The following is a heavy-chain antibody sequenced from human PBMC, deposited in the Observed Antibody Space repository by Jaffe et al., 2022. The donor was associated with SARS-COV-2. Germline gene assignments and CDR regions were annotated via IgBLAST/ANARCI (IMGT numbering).Heavy chain of an antibody. V-gene: IGHV7-4-1*02. CDR1: GYTLFNYG. J-gene: IGHJ5*02. Sequence: QVQLVQSGSELKKPGASVRVSCKASGYTLFNYGINWVRQAPGQGLEWMGWINPSTGNPTYAQGFTGRFVFSLDTSVSTAYLQISGLRAEDTAVYYCARDSVTMSRGRNWFDPWGQGTLVTVSS. CDR3: ARDSVTMSRGRNWFDP. D-gene: IGHD3-10*01. CDR2: INPSTGNP.